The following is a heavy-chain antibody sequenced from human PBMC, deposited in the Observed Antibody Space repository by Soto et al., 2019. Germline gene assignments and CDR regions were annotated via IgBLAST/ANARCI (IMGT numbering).Heavy chain of an antibody. CDR1: GGSISSVGYC. J-gene: IGHJ4*02. CDR2: IYYSGST. V-gene: IGHV4-61*08. CDR3: ARSQKGGNFAY. Sequence: SVTLSLTYTVSGGSISSVGYCWSWIPQHPGKGLEWNGYIYYSGSTCYSPSLQSRLTISVDTSKNQFSLTLTSVTAADTAVYYCARSQKGGNFAYWGQGTLVTVSS.